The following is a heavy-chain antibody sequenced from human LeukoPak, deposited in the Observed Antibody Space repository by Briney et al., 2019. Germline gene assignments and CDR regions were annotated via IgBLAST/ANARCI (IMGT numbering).Heavy chain of an antibody. Sequence: GGSLRLSCAASGFTFTSYGTHWVRQAPGKGLEWVSVIRGSGGSTYYAYYADSVKGRFTISRDNSNNTLYLQMDSLRAEDTAVYYCAKQGRDWLRDYYYYMDVWGKGTTVTISS. CDR2: IRGSGGSTYYA. CDR3: AKQGRDWLRDYYYYMDV. CDR1: GFTFTSYG. V-gene: IGHV3-23*01. J-gene: IGHJ6*03. D-gene: IGHD3-9*01.